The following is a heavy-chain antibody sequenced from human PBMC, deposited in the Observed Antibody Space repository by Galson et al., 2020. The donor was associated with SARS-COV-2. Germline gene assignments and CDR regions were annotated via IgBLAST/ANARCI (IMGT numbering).Heavy chain of an antibody. V-gene: IGHV4-61*02. CDR1: GGPISSRSYY. D-gene: IGHD3-22*01. CDR3: ARAPAYYYDSSGVPH. Sequence: SETLSLTCTVSGGPISSRSYYWTWIRQPAGKGLEWIGRIYASGSTHYNPSLQNRVTISVDTSKNQFSLKLSSVTAADTAVYYCARAPAYYYDSSGVPHWGHGTLVTVSS. CDR2: IYASGST. J-gene: IGHJ1*01.